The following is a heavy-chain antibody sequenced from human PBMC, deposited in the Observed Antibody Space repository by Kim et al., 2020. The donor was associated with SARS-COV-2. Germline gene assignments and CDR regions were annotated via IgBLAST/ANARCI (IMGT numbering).Heavy chain of an antibody. CDR3: VRDAPLLVRGAHYYYGLDV. J-gene: IGHJ6*02. CDR1: GFTFSSFW. V-gene: IGHV3-74*01. D-gene: IGHD3-10*01. Sequence: GGSLRLSCAASGFTFSSFWMHWVRQGPGKGLVWVSRISSDGSITRYADSVKGRFTISRDTAKNTLYLRMDSLRAEDTAVYYCVRDAPLLVRGAHYYYGLDVWGQGTTVTVSS. CDR2: ISSDGSIT.